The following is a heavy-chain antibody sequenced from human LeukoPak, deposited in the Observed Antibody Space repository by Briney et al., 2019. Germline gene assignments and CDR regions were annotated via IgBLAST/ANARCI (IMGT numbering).Heavy chain of an antibody. Sequence: PSETLSLTCSVSGDSISYFYWSWIRQAAGKGLEWIGRFSSSGSTDYNASLKSRVTMSVDTSNNQLSLKVISVTAADTAVYYCARGGMAAGGNDFDYWGQGTLVTVSS. CDR2: FSSSGST. CDR3: ARGGMAAGGNDFDY. J-gene: IGHJ4*02. V-gene: IGHV4-4*07. CDR1: GDSISYFY. D-gene: IGHD6-13*01.